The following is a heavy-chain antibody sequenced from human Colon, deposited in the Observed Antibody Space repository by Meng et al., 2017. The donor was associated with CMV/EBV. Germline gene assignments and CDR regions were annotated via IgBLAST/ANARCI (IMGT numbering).Heavy chain of an antibody. CDR1: GVTFSDYA. CDR2: ISGSGAKT. V-gene: IGHV3-23*01. Sequence: GGSLRLSCVASGVTFSDYAMSWVRQAPGKGLEWVAFISGSGAKTDFAESAKGRFSVSRDNSKNTLYLQMNSLTGEDTAVYYCAKDTILGLIKPSDCWGQGTLVTVSS. D-gene: IGHD3/OR15-3a*01. CDR3: AKDTILGLIKPSDC. J-gene: IGHJ4*02.